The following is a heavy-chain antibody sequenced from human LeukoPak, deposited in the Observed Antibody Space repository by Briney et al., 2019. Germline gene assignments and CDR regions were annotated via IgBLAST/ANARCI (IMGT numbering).Heavy chain of an antibody. D-gene: IGHD3-22*01. CDR2: INPNSGGT. J-gene: IGHJ4*02. CDR3: ARGITMIVEVFDY. Sequence: ASVKVSCKASGYTFTGYYMHWVRQAPGQGLEWMGWINPNSGGTNYAQKFQGRVTMTRDTSISTAYMELSSLRSEDTAVYYCARGITMIVEVFDYWGQGTLVTVSS. CDR1: GYTFTGYY. V-gene: IGHV1-2*02.